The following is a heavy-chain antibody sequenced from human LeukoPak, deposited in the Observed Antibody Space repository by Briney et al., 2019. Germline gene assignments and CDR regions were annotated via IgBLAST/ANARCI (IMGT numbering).Heavy chain of an antibody. CDR1: GFTFSSYV. Sequence: GGSLRLSCAASGFTFSSYVMHWVRQAPGTGLEYVSAISSDGRITYYANSVKGRFTISRDNSKNTLYLQMGSLRAEDMAVYYCARVSGWYWFDNWGQGTLVTVSS. J-gene: IGHJ4*02. V-gene: IGHV3-64*01. D-gene: IGHD6-19*01. CDR3: ARVSGWYWFDN. CDR2: ISSDGRIT.